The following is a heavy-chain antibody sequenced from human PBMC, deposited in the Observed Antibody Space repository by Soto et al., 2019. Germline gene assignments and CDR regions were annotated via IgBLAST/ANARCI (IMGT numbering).Heavy chain of an antibody. V-gene: IGHV3-48*02. J-gene: IGHJ5*02. D-gene: IGHD3-3*01. CDR2: ISGSGYTT. Sequence: EVLLVESGGGLVQPGGSLRLSCVASGFTFSKFSMNWVRQAPGKGLEWLSHISGSGYTTYYADAVKGRFTISRDNSNNSLFLQMSSLRDEDTAVYYCARGDDFSWFDPWSQGILVTVSS. CDR3: ARGDDFSWFDP. CDR1: GFTFSKFS.